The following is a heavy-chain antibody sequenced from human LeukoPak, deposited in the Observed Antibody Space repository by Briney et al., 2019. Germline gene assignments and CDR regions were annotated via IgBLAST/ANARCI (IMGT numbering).Heavy chain of an antibody. J-gene: IGHJ4*02. V-gene: IGHV4-30-4*08. CDR2: IYYSGST. Sequence: TSETLSLTCTVSGDSISSGSYYWSWIRQPPGKGLEWIGYIYYSGSTYYNPSLQSRVTMSVDTSKNQFSLKLSSVTAADTAVYYCARGMSRFDYWGQGTLVTVSS. CDR3: ARGMSRFDY. CDR1: GDSISSGSYY.